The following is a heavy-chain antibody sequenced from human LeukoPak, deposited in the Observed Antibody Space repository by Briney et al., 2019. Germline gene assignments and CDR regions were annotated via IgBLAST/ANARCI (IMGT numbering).Heavy chain of an antibody. Sequence: PGGSLRLSCAASGFTFSSYSMNWVRQAPGKGLEWVSSISSSSSYIYYADSVKGRFTISRDNAKNSLYLQMNSLRAEDTAVYYCATYRQVLLPFESWGQGTLVTVSP. CDR1: GFTFSSYS. V-gene: IGHV3-21*01. J-gene: IGHJ4*02. CDR2: ISSSSSYI. CDR3: ATYRQVLLPFES. D-gene: IGHD2-8*02.